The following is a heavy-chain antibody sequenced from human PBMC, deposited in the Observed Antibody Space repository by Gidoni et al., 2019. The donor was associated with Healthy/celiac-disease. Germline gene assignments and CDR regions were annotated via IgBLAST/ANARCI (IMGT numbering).Heavy chain of an antibody. V-gene: IGHV3-23*01. CDR2: ISGSGGST. CDR3: AKVPEGDGYNSYYYYMDV. J-gene: IGHJ6*03. CDR1: GFTFSSYA. D-gene: IGHD5-12*01. Sequence: EVQLLESGGGLVQPGGSLRLSCAASGFTFSSYAMSWVRQAPGKGLEWVSAISGSGGSTYYADSVKGRFTISRDNSKNTLYLQMNSLRAEDTAVYYCAKVPEGDGYNSYYYYMDVWGKGTTVTVSS.